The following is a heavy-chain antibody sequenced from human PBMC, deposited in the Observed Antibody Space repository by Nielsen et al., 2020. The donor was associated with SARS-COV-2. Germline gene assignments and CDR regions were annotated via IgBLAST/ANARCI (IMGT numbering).Heavy chain of an antibody. CDR2: INPSGGST. V-gene: IGHV1-46*01. D-gene: IGHD1-1*01. CDR1: GYTFTSYY. Sequence: ASVKVSCKASGYTFTSYYMHWVRQAPGQGLEWMGIINPSGGSTSYAQKFQGRVTMTRDTSTSTVYMDLSSLTSQDTAVYYCAREDWNDSLDSWGQGTLVTVSS. CDR3: AREDWNDSLDS. J-gene: IGHJ4*02.